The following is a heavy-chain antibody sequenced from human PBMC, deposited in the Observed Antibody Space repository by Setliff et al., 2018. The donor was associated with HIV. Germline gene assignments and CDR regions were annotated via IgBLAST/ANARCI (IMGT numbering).Heavy chain of an antibody. CDR2: IRSDGSNK. D-gene: IGHD2-2*01. J-gene: IGHJ4*02. CDR3: TTDLPYGYHNDY. V-gene: IGHV3-30*02. CDR1: GLTFSNCG. Sequence: GGSLRLSCATSGLTFSNCGMHWVRQAPGKGLEWVASIRSDGSNKYYADSVTGRFTISRDDSKNTLYLQMNSLKTEDTAVYYCTTDLPYGYHNDYWGPGTLVTVSS.